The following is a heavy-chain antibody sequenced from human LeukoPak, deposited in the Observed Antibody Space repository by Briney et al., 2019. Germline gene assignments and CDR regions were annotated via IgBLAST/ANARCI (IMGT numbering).Heavy chain of an antibody. D-gene: IGHD3-10*01. V-gene: IGHV4-59*01. Sequence: PSETLSLTCTVSGGSISSYYWSWIRQPPGKGLEWIGNIYYSGSTTYNPSLKSRVTISIDTSKNHFSLKLSSVTAADTAVYSCARNPITLVRGGNWFDPWGQGTLVTVSS. CDR1: GGSISSYY. CDR3: ARNPITLVRGGNWFDP. J-gene: IGHJ5*02. CDR2: IYYSGST.